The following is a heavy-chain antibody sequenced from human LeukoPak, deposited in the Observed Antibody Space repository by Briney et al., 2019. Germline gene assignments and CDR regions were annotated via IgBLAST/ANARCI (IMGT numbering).Heavy chain of an antibody. CDR1: GYIFTSYG. D-gene: IGHD4-17*01. CDR3: AREMTTVTSGENDAFDI. J-gene: IGHJ3*02. CDR2: INTYNGNT. V-gene: IGHV1-18*01. Sequence: ASVKVSCKASGYIFTSYGISWVRQAPGQGLEWMGWINTYNGNTNYAQKLQGRVTMTTDTSTSTAYMELRSLRSDDTAVYYCAREMTTVTSGENDAFDIWGQGTMVTVSS.